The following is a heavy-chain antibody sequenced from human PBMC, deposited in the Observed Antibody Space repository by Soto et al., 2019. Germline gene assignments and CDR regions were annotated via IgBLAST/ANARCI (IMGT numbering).Heavy chain of an antibody. J-gene: IGHJ4*02. CDR3: ARGPQAAGTIWAGDFDY. Sequence: QVQLVQSGAEVKKPGASVKVSCKASGYTFTSYDINWVRQATGQGLEWMGWMNPNSGNTGYAQKFQGRVTMTRNTSISTAYMELSSLRSEDTAVYYCARGPQAAGTIWAGDFDYWGQGTLSPSPQ. D-gene: IGHD6-13*01. V-gene: IGHV1-8*01. CDR2: MNPNSGNT. CDR1: GYTFTSYD.